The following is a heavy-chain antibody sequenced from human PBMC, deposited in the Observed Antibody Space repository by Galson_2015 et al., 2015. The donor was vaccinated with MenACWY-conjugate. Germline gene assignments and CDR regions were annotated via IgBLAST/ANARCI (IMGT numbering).Heavy chain of an antibody. V-gene: IGHV3-48*03. CDR2: ISSSGTTI. CDR3: ARLAVPGLN. J-gene: IGHJ4*02. Sequence: SLRLSCAASAFTFSSFEMNWVRQAPGKGLEGVSYISSSGTTIYYSDSVKGRFTISRDNARSSLYLQMNSLRAEDTAVYYCARLAVPGLNWGQGTLVTVSS. D-gene: IGHD6-19*01. CDR1: AFTFSSFE.